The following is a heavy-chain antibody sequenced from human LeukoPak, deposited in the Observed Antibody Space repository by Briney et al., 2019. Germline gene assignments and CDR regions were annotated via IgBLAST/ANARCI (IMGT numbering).Heavy chain of an antibody. J-gene: IGHJ4*02. D-gene: IGHD2-15*01. CDR2: MNSDGSNT. CDR1: GFTFSRYW. CDR3: ARDICSGIGCYPRAPFDY. Sequence: GGSLRLSCAASGFTFSRYWMHWVRQAPGEGLVWVSRMNSDGSNTNYADSVKGRFTISRDNAKNTLYLQMNSLRADDTAVYYCARDICSGIGCYPRAPFDYWGQGTPVTVSS. V-gene: IGHV3-74*01.